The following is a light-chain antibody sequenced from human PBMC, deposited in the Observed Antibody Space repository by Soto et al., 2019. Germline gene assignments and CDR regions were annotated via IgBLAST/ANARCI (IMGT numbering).Light chain of an antibody. V-gene: IGLV3-1*01. CDR3: QAWDSSTAV. J-gene: IGLJ2*01. CDR1: KLGDKY. CDR2: QDN. Sequence: SYELTQPPSVSVSPGQTPSIPCSGDKLGDKYACWYQQKPGQSPVLVIYQDNKRPSGIPERFSGSNSGNTATLTISGTQAMDEADYYCQAWDSSTAVFGGGTKVTVL.